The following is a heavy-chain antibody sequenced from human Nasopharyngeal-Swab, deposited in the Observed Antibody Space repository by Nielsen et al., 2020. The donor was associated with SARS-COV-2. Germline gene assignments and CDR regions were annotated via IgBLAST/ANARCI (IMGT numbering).Heavy chain of an antibody. J-gene: IGHJ6*02. D-gene: IGHD2-2*01. V-gene: IGHV6-1*01. Sequence: SQTFSLTCAISGDSVSSNSAAWNWIRQSPSRGLEWLGRTYYRSKWYNDYAVSVKSRITINPDTSKNQFSLQLNSVTPEDTAVYYCARDRDIYCSSTSCSSYYYYYGMDVWGQGTTVTVSS. CDR1: GDSVSSNSAA. CDR3: ARDRDIYCSSTSCSSYYYYYGMDV. CDR2: TYYRSKWYN.